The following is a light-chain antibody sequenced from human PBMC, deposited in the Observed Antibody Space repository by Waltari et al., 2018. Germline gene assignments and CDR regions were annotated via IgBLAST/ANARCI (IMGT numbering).Light chain of an antibody. V-gene: IGLV2-23*01. CDR3: CSYAGSYTWV. CDR2: DDN. J-gene: IGLJ3*02. CDR1: SSDVGTYNL. Sequence: QSALTQPAPVSGSPGQSITISCTGTSSDVGTYNLVSWYQQYPGKAPKVMIYDDNRRPSGVSDRFSGSKSGNTASLTISGVQAEDEADYYCCSYAGSYTWVFGGGTKLTVL.